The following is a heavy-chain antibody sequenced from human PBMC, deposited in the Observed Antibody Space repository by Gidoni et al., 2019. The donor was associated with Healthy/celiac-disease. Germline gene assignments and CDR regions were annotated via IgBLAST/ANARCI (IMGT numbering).Heavy chain of an antibody. V-gene: IGHV1-69*01. J-gene: IGHJ5*02. Sequence: QVQLVQSGAEVKKPGSSVKVSCKASGGTFSSYAISWVRQAPGQGLEWMGGIIPIFGTANYAQKFQGRVTITADESTSTAYMELSSLRSEDTAVYYCARAEPYYYGSGGEVCGRFDPWGQGTLVTVSS. CDR2: IIPIFGTA. D-gene: IGHD3-10*01. CDR1: GGTFSSYA. CDR3: ARAEPYYYGSGGEVCGRFDP.